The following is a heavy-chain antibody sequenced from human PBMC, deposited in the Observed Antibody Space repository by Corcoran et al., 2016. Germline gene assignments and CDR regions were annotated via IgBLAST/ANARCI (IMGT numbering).Heavy chain of an antibody. Sequence: QVQLVQSGAEVKKPGGSVKVSCKASGYTFTSYAMHWVRQAPGQRLEWMGWINAGNGNTKYSQKFQGRVTITRDTSASTAYMELSSLRSEDTAVYYCARVSLVWLTASFDYWGQGTLVTVSS. CDR2: INAGNGNT. CDR1: GYTFTSYA. V-gene: IGHV1-3*01. D-gene: IGHD3-22*01. CDR3: ARVSLVWLTASFDY. J-gene: IGHJ4*02.